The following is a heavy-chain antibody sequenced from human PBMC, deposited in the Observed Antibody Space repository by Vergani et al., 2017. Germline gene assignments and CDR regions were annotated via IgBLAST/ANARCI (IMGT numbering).Heavy chain of an antibody. J-gene: IGHJ5*01. D-gene: IGHD5-12*01. CDR1: GFCFSGYW. Sequence: EVQLVESGGGLIHPGGSLRLSCEVSGFCFSGYWMHWVRQSPEKGLVWVSRIKSDGSITNYADSVKCRFTISRDNAKNTLYLEMNSLRGDDTAIYYCVRARCSGPCFMSNWFDSWGQGTLVTVSS. V-gene: IGHV3-74*01. CDR3: VRARCSGPCFMSNWFDS. CDR2: IKSDGSIT.